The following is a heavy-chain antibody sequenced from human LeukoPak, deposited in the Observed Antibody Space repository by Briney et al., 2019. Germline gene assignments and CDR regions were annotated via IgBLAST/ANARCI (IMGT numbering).Heavy chain of an antibody. V-gene: IGHV3-23*01. Sequence: RGSPRLSCAASGFTFSSYDMTWVRRAPRRGLEWGSSIRPSGDNTYYRDSVQGRFTISRDNSKKPVYLQMNNMRVDDTAVYYCARVAGWHWFDPWGQGTLVTVSS. D-gene: IGHD6-19*01. CDR3: ARVAGWHWFDP. CDR2: IRPSGDNT. CDR1: GFTFSSYD. J-gene: IGHJ5*02.